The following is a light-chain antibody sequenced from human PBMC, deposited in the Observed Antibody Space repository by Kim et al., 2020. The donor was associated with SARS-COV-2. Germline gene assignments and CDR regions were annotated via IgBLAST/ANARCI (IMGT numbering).Light chain of an antibody. V-gene: IGLV7-43*01. CDR2: YTS. J-gene: IGLJ1*01. CDR3: LLYSGGAHV. Sequence: GNVTLACASGTEAVTVGYYPNWFQQKPGQAPRALIYYTSNIHSWTPARFSGSLLGGKATLTLSGVQPEDEAEYYCLLYSGGAHVFGTGTKVTVL. CDR1: TEAVTVGYY.